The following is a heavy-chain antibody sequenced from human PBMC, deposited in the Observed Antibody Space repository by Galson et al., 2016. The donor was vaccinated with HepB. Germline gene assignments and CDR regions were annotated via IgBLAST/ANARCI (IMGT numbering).Heavy chain of an antibody. D-gene: IGHD3-3*01. V-gene: IGHV2-5*02. Sequence: PALVKPTQTLTLTCTFSGFSLSTSGVGVGWIRQPPGKALEWLALIYWDDDKRYSPSLESRLTITKDTSKNRVVLSVTNVDPVDTATYYCAHFGYFWGGFYTNEAFDVWGPGTMVTVSS. J-gene: IGHJ3*01. CDR1: GFSLSTSGVG. CDR3: AHFGYFWGGFYTNEAFDV. CDR2: IYWDDDK.